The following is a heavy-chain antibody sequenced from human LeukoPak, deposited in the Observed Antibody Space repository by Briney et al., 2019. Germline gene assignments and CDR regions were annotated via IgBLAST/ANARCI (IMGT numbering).Heavy chain of an antibody. V-gene: IGHV3-53*01. Sequence: GGSLRLSCAASGFTVSSNYMSWVRQAPGKGLEWVSVIYSGGRTYYAESGKGRFTISRDNCKNTRYLQMNSLRAEDTAVYYCASLRFLEWLLYWGQGTLVTVSS. CDR1: GFTVSSNY. J-gene: IGHJ4*02. D-gene: IGHD3-3*01. CDR3: ASLRFLEWLLY. CDR2: IYSGGRT.